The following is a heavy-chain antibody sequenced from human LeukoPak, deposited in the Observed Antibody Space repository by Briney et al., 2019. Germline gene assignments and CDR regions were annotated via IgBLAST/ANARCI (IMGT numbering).Heavy chain of an antibody. V-gene: IGHV1-2*02. CDR2: INPDSGGT. CDR1: EYTFTGYY. CDR3: ARGSGWYSFDY. Sequence: ASVKVSCKASEYTFTGYYMHWVRQAPGQGLEWMGWINPDSGGTDYAQNFQGRVTMTRDTSISTAYMELSRLRSDDTAVYYCARGSGWYSFDYWGQGTLVTVSS. J-gene: IGHJ4*02. D-gene: IGHD6-19*01.